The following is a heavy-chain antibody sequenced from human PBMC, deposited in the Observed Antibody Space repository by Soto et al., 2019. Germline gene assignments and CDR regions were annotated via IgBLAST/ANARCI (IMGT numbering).Heavy chain of an antibody. V-gene: IGHV4-61*01. CDR1: GGSVSRSSYY. CDR2: IYYSGST. CDR3: ARYYGGWFDT. J-gene: IGHJ5*02. Sequence: SETLSLTCTVSGGSVSRSSYYWSWIRQPPGKGLEWIGYIYYSGSTNYNPSLKSRVTISVDMSKNQFSLKLSSVTAADTAVYYCARYYGGWFDTWGQGTLVTVSS. D-gene: IGHD3-10*01.